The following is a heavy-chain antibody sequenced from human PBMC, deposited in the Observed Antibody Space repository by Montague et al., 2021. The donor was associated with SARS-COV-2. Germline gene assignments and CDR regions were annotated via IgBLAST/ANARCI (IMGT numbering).Heavy chain of an antibody. CDR3: ARVLMCGVTAATGHCEKNHYYCYMDV. J-gene: IGHJ6*03. D-gene: IGHD2-2*01. Sequence: SETLSLTCAVYGGSFSGYYWSWIRQPPGKGLEWIGEINHSGSTNYDPSLKSRVTISVDTSTNQFSLYLSSVTAADTAVYYCARVLMCGVTAATGHCEKNHYYCYMDVWGKGTTVTVSS. CDR1: GGSFSGYY. CDR2: INHSGST. V-gene: IGHV4-34*01.